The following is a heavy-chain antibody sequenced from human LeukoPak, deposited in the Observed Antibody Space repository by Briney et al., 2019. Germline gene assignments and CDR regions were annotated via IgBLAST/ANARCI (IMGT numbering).Heavy chain of an antibody. D-gene: IGHD3-3*01. Sequence: GGSLRLSCAASGFTFSSYAMSWVRQAPGKGLEWVSAISGSGGSTYYADSVKGRFTISRDNSKNTLYLQMNSLRAEDTAVYYCAKDSTSYYDFWSGSEYYFDYWGQGTLVTVSS. CDR2: ISGSGGST. CDR3: AKDSTSYYDFWSGSEYYFDY. CDR1: GFTFSSYA. V-gene: IGHV3-23*01. J-gene: IGHJ4*02.